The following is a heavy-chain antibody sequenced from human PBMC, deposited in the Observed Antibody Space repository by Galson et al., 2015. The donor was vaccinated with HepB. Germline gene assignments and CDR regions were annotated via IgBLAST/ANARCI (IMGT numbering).Heavy chain of an antibody. Sequence: TLSLTCTVSGGSISSGSYYWSWIRQPAGKGLEWIGRFYTSGSTNYNPSLKSRVTISVDTSKNQFSLKLSSVTAADTAVYYCAREGPPLTGDLGYWYFNLWGRGTLVTVSS. CDR3: AREGPPLTGDLGYWYFNL. CDR1: GGSISSGSYY. J-gene: IGHJ2*01. V-gene: IGHV4-61*02. CDR2: FYTSGST. D-gene: IGHD7-27*01.